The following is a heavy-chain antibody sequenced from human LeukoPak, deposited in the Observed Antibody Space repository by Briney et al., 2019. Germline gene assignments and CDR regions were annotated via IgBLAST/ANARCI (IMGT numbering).Heavy chain of an antibody. CDR2: TYYRSKWSN. CDR3: ASSESGGYLFAY. CDR1: GDSVSSNSAT. Sequence: SQTLSLTCAISGDSVSSNSATWNWIRQSPSRGLEWPGRTYYRSKWSNDYAVSVKSRITINPDTPKNLFSLQLNSVTPEDTALYFCASSESGGYLFAYWGQGTLVTVSS. J-gene: IGHJ4*02. D-gene: IGHD3-22*01. V-gene: IGHV6-1*01.